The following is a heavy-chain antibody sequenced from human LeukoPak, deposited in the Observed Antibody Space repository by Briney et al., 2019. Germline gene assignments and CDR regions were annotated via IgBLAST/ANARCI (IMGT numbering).Heavy chain of an antibody. D-gene: IGHD6-19*01. J-gene: IGHJ4*02. CDR3: AREYSSGIPEY. CDR1: GYTFTGYY. CDR2: INPNSGGT. Sequence: ASVKVPCKASGYTFTGYYIHWVRQAPGQGLEWMGRINPNSGGTNYAQKFQGRVTMTRDTSISTAYMELSRLRSDDTAVYYCAREYSSGIPEYWGQGTLVTVSS. V-gene: IGHV1-2*06.